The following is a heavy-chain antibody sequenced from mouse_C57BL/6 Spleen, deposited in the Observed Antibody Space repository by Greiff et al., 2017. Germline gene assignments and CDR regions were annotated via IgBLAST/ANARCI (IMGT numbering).Heavy chain of an antibody. D-gene: IGHD2-4*01. Sequence: EESGPGLVKPSQSLSLTCSVTGYSITSGYYWNWIRQFPGNKLEWMGYISYDGSNNYNPSLKNRISITRDTSKNQFFLKLNSVTTEDTATYYCARQGLPPYYAMDYWGQGTSVTVSS. J-gene: IGHJ4*01. CDR1: GYSITSGYY. CDR2: ISYDGSN. CDR3: ARQGLPPYYAMDY. V-gene: IGHV3-6*01.